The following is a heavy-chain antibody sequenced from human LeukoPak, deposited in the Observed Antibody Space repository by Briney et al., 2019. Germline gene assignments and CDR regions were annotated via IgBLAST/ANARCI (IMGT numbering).Heavy chain of an antibody. Sequence: ASVKVSCKASGGTFSSYAISWVRQAPGQGLEWMGGIIPIFGTANYAQKFQGRVTITADKSTSTAYMELSSLRSEDTAVYYCARDQKQLVRPLMGAFDIWGQGTIVTVSS. CDR2: IIPIFGTA. CDR1: GGTFSSYA. CDR3: ARDQKQLVRPLMGAFDI. D-gene: IGHD6-13*01. V-gene: IGHV1-69*06. J-gene: IGHJ3*02.